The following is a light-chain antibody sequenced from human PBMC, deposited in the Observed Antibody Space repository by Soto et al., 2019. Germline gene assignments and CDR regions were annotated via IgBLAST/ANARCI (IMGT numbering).Light chain of an antibody. CDR3: QQSYGTPIP. Sequence: DIQMTQSPSSLSASVGDRVTITCRASESISRYLNWYQQKPGKAPNLLIYVASSLQSEVPSRFSGSGSGTDFTLTITSLQPEDFATYYCQQSYGTPIPFGQRTRLAI. CDR1: ESISRY. J-gene: IGKJ5*01. V-gene: IGKV1-39*01. CDR2: VAS.